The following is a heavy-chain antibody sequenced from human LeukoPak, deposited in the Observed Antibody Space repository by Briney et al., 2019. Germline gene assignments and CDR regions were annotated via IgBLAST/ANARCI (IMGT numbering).Heavy chain of an antibody. Sequence: GESLKISCKGSGYSFTSYWIGWVRQMPGKGLEWMGIIYPGDSDTRYSPFFQGQVTISADKSISTAYLQWSSLKASDTAMYYCATDLQLPEESDAFDIRGQGTMVTVSS. V-gene: IGHV5-51*01. J-gene: IGHJ3*02. D-gene: IGHD2-2*01. CDR2: IYPGDSDT. CDR1: GYSFTSYW. CDR3: ATDLQLPEESDAFDI.